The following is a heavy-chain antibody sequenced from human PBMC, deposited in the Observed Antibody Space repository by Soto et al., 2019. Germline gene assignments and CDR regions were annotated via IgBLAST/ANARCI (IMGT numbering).Heavy chain of an antibody. CDR2: INHSGST. CDR3: ARGEEDYYDSSGYEGTPTKFDY. J-gene: IGHJ4*02. CDR1: GGSFSGYY. D-gene: IGHD3-22*01. Sequence: PSETLSLTCAVYGGSFSGYYWSWIRQPPGKGLEWIGEINHSGSTNYNPSLKSRVTISVDTSKNQFSLKLSSVTAADTAVYYCARGEEDYYDSSGYEGTPTKFDYWGQGTLVTVSS. V-gene: IGHV4-34*01.